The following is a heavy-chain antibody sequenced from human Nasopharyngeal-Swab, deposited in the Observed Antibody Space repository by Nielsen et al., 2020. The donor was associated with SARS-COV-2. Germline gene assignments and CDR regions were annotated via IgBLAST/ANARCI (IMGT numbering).Heavy chain of an antibody. CDR3: ARDDYGDYGYFGH. CDR2: IDPHSRGT. J-gene: IGHJ4*02. D-gene: IGHD4-17*01. V-gene: IGHV1-2*02. Sequence: ASVKVSCKASGYTLTGYYMHWVRQAPGQGLGWMGWIDPHSRGTKYAQKFQGRVTMTSDTSINTAYMELRRLRSDDTAVYYCARDDYGDYGYFGHWGQGTLVTVSS. CDR1: GYTLTGYY.